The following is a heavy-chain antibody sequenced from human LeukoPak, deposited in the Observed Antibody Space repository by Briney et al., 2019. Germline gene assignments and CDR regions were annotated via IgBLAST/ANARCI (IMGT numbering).Heavy chain of an antibody. Sequence: ASVKVSCKASGYTFTSYPMNWVRQAPGQGLEWMGWINTSTGNPTYAQGFTGRFVFSLDTSVSTAYLQISSLKAEDTAVYYCATVSSGWYNDYWGQGTLVTVSS. J-gene: IGHJ4*02. D-gene: IGHD6-19*01. V-gene: IGHV7-4-1*02. CDR3: ATVSSGWYNDY. CDR1: GYTFTSYP. CDR2: INTSTGNP.